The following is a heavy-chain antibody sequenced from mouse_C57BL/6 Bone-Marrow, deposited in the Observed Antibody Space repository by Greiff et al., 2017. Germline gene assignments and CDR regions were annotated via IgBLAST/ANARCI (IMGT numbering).Heavy chain of an antibody. CDR2: INPNNGGT. V-gene: IGHV1-22*01. D-gene: IGHD2-5*01. CDR3: ARNAYYSNYFDY. J-gene: IGHJ2*01. CDR1: GYTFTDYN. Sequence: VQLQQSGPELVKPGASVKMSCKASGYTFTDYNMHWVKQSPGKSLEWIGNINPNNGGTSYNQKFKGKATLTVNKSSSTAYMQLRSLTSEDSAVYYCARNAYYSNYFDYWGQGTTLTVSS.